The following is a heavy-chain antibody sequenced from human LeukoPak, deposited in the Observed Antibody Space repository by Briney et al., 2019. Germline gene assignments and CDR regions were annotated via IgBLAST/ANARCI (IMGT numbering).Heavy chain of an antibody. D-gene: IGHD2-15*01. V-gene: IGHV3-30*04. CDR1: GFTFSSYA. CDR2: ISYDGSNK. Sequence: PGGSLRLSCAASGFTFSSYAMHRVRQAPGKGLEWVAVISYDGSNKYYADSVKGRFTISRDNSKNTLHLQMNSLRAEDTAVYYCARDQGYCSGGSCYSSFYFDYWGQGTLVTVSS. CDR3: ARDQGYCSGGSCYSSFYFDY. J-gene: IGHJ4*02.